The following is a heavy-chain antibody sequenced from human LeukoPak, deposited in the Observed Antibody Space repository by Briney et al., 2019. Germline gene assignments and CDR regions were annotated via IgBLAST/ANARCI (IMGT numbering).Heavy chain of an antibody. V-gene: IGHV3-48*01. CDR2: ISSSSSTI. D-gene: IGHD3-22*01. CDR3: ARESYYYDRGIDY. J-gene: IGHJ4*02. CDR1: GFTTSSYS. Sequence: GGSLRLSCAASGFTTSSYSMNLVRQAPGKGLEWVSYISSSSSTIYYADSVKGRFTISRDNAKNSLYLQMNSLRAEDTAVYYCARESYYYDRGIDYWGQGTLVTVSS.